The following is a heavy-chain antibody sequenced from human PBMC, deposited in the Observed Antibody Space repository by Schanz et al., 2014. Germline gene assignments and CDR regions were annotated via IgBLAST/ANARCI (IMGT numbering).Heavy chain of an antibody. J-gene: IGHJ6*02. V-gene: IGHV3-53*01. CDR2: LYTGGST. D-gene: IGHD1-26*01. Sequence: EVQLVESGGGLIHPGGSLRLSCAVSGFTVSTNYMTWVRQAPGKGLECVSVLYTGGSTFYAESVRGRFFISRDSSKNTLFLHMNSLRAEDTAVYYCAKDRGSGTSYYYYTVDVWGQGTTVTVSS. CDR3: AKDRGSGTSYYYYTVDV. CDR1: GFTVSTNY.